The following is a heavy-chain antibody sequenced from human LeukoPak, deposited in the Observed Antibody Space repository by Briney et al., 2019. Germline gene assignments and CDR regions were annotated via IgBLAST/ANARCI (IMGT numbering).Heavy chain of an antibody. CDR2: INHYGGRK. CDR1: KIMFSPYW. J-gene: IGHJ4*02. CDR3: ASVVYNNGWCPGY. V-gene: IGHV3-7*01. D-gene: IGHD6-19*01. Sequence: GGSLRLSCAASKIMFSPYWMSWVRQAPGKGLEWVAAINHYGGRKYYVDSVKGRFTISRDNAMNSFYLQMNSLRAEDTAVYYCASVVYNNGWCPGYWGQGTLVTVSS.